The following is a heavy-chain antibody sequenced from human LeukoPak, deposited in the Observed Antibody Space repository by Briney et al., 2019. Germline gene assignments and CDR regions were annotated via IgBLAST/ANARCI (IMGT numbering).Heavy chain of an antibody. Sequence: SQTLSLTCAISGDSVSSNSAAWVWIRPSPSRGLEWLVRTYYRSKWYNDYAVSVKSRITINPHTPKNQFSLQLNSVTPEDTAVYYCARVVGATSLDFDYWRQETLVSVSS. D-gene: IGHD1-26*01. V-gene: IGHV6-1*01. J-gene: IGHJ4*02. CDR1: GDSVSSNSAA. CDR2: TYYRSKWYN. CDR3: ARVVGATSLDFDY.